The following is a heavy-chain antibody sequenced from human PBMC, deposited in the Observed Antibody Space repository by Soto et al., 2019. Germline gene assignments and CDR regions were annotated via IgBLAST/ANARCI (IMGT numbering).Heavy chain of an antibody. D-gene: IGHD3-22*01. CDR2: IYYSGST. CDR3: ARMYYYDSSGYLYYYYYYGMDV. V-gene: IGHV4-59*01. Sequence: PSETLSLTCTVSGGSISSYCWSWIRQPPGKGLEWIGYIYYSGSTNYNPSLKSRVTISVDTSKNQFSLKLSSVTAADTAVYYCARMYYYDSSGYLYYYYYYGMDVWGQGTTVTVSS. J-gene: IGHJ6*02. CDR1: GGSISSYC.